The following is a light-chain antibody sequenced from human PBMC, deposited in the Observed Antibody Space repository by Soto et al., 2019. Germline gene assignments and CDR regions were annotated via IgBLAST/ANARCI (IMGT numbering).Light chain of an antibody. CDR3: QQRSNSWT. CDR2: DAS. Sequence: EIVLTQSPGTLSLSPGERATLSCRASQSVRSYLAWYQQKPGQAPRLLIYDASNRATGIPARFSGSGSGTDFTLTISSLEPEDFAVYYCQQRSNSWTFGQGTKVDI. CDR1: QSVRSY. V-gene: IGKV3-11*01. J-gene: IGKJ1*01.